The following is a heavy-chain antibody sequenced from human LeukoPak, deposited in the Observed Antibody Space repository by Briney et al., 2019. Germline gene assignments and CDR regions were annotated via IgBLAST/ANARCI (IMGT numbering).Heavy chain of an antibody. CDR3: ASNYDYVWGSYRPLDY. Sequence: PGGSLRLSCAASGFTFSSYSMNWVRQAPGKGPEWVSYISSSSSTIYYANSVKGRFTISRDNAKNSLYLQMNSLRDEDTAVYYCASNYDYVWGSYRPLDYWGQGTLVTVSS. D-gene: IGHD3-16*02. V-gene: IGHV3-48*02. CDR1: GFTFSSYS. J-gene: IGHJ4*02. CDR2: ISSSSSTI.